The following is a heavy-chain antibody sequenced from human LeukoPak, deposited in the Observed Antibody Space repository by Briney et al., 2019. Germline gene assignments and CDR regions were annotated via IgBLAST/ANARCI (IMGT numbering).Heavy chain of an antibody. CDR1: GGSISSYY. J-gene: IGHJ3*02. V-gene: IGHV4-59*08. Sequence: SETLSLTCSVSGGSISSYYWSWVRQPPGKGLEWIGYIYYSGSTNYNPSLKSRVTMSVATSKNQFSLKLTSVTAADTAVYYCARLRPVAGYDAFDIWGHGTMVTVSS. CDR3: ARLRPVAGYDAFDI. D-gene: IGHD6-19*01. CDR2: IYYSGST.